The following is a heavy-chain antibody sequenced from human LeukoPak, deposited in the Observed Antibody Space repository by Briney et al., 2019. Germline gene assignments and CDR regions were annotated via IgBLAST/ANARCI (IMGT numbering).Heavy chain of an antibody. CDR2: ISYSGST. CDR3: ARGSSRFFDY. V-gene: IGHV4-39*07. CDR1: GGSISSSSYY. D-gene: IGHD6-13*01. Sequence: SETLSLTCTVSGGSISSSSYYWGWIRQPPGKGLEWIGSISYSGSTYYNPSLKSRVTISVDTSKNQFSLKLSSVTAADTAVYYCARGSSRFFDYWGQGTLVTVSS. J-gene: IGHJ4*02.